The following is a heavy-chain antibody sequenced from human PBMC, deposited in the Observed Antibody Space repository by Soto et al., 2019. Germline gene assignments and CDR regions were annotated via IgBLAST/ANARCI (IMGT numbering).Heavy chain of an antibody. CDR3: ARDHGGRLYWFDP. J-gene: IGHJ5*02. CDR2: INPNSGGT. D-gene: IGHD3-16*01. V-gene: IGHV1-2*02. Sequence: ASVKICCNASGYTFTGYYMHWVRQAPGQGLEWMGWINPNSGGTNYAQKFQGRVTMTRDTSISTAYMELSRLRSDDTAVYYCARDHGGRLYWFDPWGHGTLVPVS. CDR1: GYTFTGYY.